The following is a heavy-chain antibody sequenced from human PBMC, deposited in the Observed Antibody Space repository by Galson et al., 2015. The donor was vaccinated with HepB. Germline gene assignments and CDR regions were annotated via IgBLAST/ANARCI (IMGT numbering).Heavy chain of an antibody. D-gene: IGHD3-10*01. Sequence: SLRLSCAASGFTFSSYGMHWVRQAPGKGLEWVAVIWYDGSNKYYADSVKGRFTISRDNSKNTLYLQMNSLRAEDTAVYYCASLRITMVRGVIITQRGDAFDIWGQGTMVTVSS. CDR1: GFTFSSYG. CDR3: ASLRITMVRGVIITQRGDAFDI. J-gene: IGHJ3*02. CDR2: IWYDGSNK. V-gene: IGHV3-33*08.